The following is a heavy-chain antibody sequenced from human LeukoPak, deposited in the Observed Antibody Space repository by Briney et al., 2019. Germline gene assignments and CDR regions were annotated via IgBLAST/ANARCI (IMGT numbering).Heavy chain of an antibody. CDR1: GGSISSYY. J-gene: IGHJ4*02. Sequence: SETLSLTCTVSGGSISSYYWSWIRQPPGKGLEWIGYIYYSGSTHYNPSLKSRVTISIDTSKNQFSLKLSSVTAADTAVYYCARHFSGSGSGSYYTALDYWGQGTLVTVSS. CDR3: ARHFSGSGSGSYYTALDY. D-gene: IGHD3-10*01. V-gene: IGHV4-59*08. CDR2: IYYSGST.